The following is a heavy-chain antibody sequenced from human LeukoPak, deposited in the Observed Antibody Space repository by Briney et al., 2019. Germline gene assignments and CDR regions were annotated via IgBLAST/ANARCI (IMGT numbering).Heavy chain of an antibody. J-gene: IGHJ4*02. D-gene: IGHD3-22*01. V-gene: IGHV3-33*06. CDR2: IWYDGSNK. Sequence: PGGSPRLSCAASGFTFSSYGMHWVRQAPGKGLEWVAVIWYDGSNKYYADSVKGRFTISRDNSKNTLYLQMNSLRAEDTAVYYCANSRSGYYSNWGQGTLVTVSS. CDR3: ANSRSGYYSN. CDR1: GFTFSSYG.